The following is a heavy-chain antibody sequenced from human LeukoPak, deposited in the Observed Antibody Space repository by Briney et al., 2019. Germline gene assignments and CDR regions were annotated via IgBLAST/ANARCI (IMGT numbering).Heavy chain of an antibody. J-gene: IGHJ3*01. D-gene: IGHD6-13*01. CDR2: INSDGSIT. Sequence: GGSLRLSCAASGFTFSTYWMHWVRQVPGKGLVWVSRINSDGSITTYADSVKGRFTTSRDNAKNTLYLQMNSLRVEDTAVYYCAGGISATGGGWGQGTMVTVSS. CDR3: AGGISATGGG. V-gene: IGHV3-74*01. CDR1: GFTFSTYW.